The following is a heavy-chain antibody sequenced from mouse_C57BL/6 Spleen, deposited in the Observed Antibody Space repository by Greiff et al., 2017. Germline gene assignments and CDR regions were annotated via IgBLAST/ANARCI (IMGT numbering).Heavy chain of an antibody. CDR2: IRSKSSNYAK. CDR3: VRGYFDY. Sequence: EVQLVESGGGLVQPKGSLKLSCAAPGFTFNTFAMHWVRQAPGRGLEGVARIRSKSSNYAKYYADSVKDRFTISRDDSQSMLYLQMNNLKTEDTAMYYCVRGYFDYWGQGTTLTVSS. V-gene: IGHV10-3*01. CDR1: GFTFNTFA. J-gene: IGHJ2*01.